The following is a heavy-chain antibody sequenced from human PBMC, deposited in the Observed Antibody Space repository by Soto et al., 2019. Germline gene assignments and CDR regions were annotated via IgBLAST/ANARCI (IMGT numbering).Heavy chain of an antibody. Sequence: ESGGGLVQPGGSLRLSCVGSGFSFSSYWMNWVRQAPGGGLEWVANIKQDGNEKHFLDSVKGRFTISRENAKNSLFLDMNNLRVEDTAVYYCVSGSSGRNVGQFGDWGQGTLVTVSS. V-gene: IGHV3-7*01. CDR1: GFSFSSYW. J-gene: IGHJ4*02. CDR3: VSGSSGRNVGQFGD. D-gene: IGHD6-19*01. CDR2: IKQDGNEK.